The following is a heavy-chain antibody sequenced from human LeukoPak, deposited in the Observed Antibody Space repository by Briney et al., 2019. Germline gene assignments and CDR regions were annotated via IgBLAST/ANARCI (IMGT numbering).Heavy chain of an antibody. J-gene: IGHJ4*02. D-gene: IGHD5-24*01. CDR3: ARGDYRDGYNEGDY. CDR2: INPNSGGT. CDR1: GYIFTGYY. V-gene: IGHV1-2*06. Sequence: VASVKVSCKASGYIFTGYYMHWARQAPGQGLEWMGRINPNSGGTNFARKFQGRVTMTRDTSISTAYMELSRLTSDDTAVYYCARGDYRDGYNEGDYWGQGTLVTVSS.